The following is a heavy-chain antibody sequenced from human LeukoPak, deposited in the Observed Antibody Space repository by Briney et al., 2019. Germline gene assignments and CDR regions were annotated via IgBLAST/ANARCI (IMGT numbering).Heavy chain of an antibody. CDR2: IYTSGST. V-gene: IGHV4-4*07. Sequence: SETLSLTCTVSGGSISSYYWSWIRQPAGKGLEWIGRIYTSGSTNYNPSLKSRVTMSVDTSKNQFSLKLSSVTAADTAVYYCARVKSGYSSSWFLQHWGQGTLVTVSS. D-gene: IGHD6-13*01. CDR3: ARVKSGYSSSWFLQH. CDR1: GGSISSYY. J-gene: IGHJ1*01.